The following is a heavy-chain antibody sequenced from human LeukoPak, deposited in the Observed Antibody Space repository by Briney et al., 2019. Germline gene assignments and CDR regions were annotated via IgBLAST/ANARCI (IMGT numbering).Heavy chain of an antibody. CDR3: AKEGRSSTPGY. CDR2: ISDSCSNV. J-gene: IGHJ4*02. CDR1: GFTFSNYN. V-gene: IGHV3-21*01. Sequence: GGSLRLSCAASGFTFSNYNMDWVRQAPGKGLEWVSSISDSCSNVYYTDSVKGRFTISRDNAKNSLYLQMNSLRAEDTAVYYCAKEGRSSTPGYWGQGTLLTVSS. D-gene: IGHD6-6*01.